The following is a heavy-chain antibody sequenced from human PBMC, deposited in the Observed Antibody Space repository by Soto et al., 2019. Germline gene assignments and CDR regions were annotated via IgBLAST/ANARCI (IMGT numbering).Heavy chain of an antibody. CDR1: GFSFSEYS. D-gene: IGHD6-13*01. CDR2: ISISSSHI. CDR3: SRDRSRSSWYPGASNGVDV. J-gene: IGHJ6*02. Sequence: EVQVVESGGDLVKPGGSLSLSCAASGFSFSEYSMNWVRQAPGKGLEWVSSISISSSHIYYGDSVKGRFTISRDNAKNTLYLQLSGLRVEDTAVYYCSRDRSRSSWYPGASNGVDVWGQGTTVIVSS. V-gene: IGHV3-21*01.